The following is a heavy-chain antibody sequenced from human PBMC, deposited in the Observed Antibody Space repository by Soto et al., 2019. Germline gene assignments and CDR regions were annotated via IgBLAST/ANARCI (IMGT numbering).Heavy chain of an antibody. D-gene: IGHD3-9*01. V-gene: IGHV3-30*18. CDR2: ISYDGSNK. CDR1: GFTFSSYG. J-gene: IGHJ5*02. Sequence: QVQLVESGGGVVQPGRSLRLSCAASGFTFSSYGLHWVRQAPGKGLEWVAVISYDGSNKYHADSVKGRFTISRDNSKNTXYXQMNSLRAEDTAVYYCAKDRWGDILSGSYRGGWFDPWGQGTVVTVSS. CDR3: AKDRWGDILSGSYRGGWFDP.